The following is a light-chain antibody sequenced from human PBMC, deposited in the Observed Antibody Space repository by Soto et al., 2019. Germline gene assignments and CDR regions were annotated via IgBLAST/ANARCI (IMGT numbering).Light chain of an antibody. Sequence: EIVLTQSPGTLSLSPGERATLSCRASQSISSTYLAWYQQKRGQAPKLLIYGASSRATGIPDRFSGSGSGTDFTLTISRLEPEAVALYYCQQYDCSLTFGGGTKVEVK. V-gene: IGKV3-20*01. CDR2: GAS. CDR1: QSISSTY. CDR3: QQYDCSLT. J-gene: IGKJ4*01.